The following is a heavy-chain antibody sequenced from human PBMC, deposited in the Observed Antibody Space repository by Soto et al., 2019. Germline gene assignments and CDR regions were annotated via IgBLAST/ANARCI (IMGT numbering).Heavy chain of an antibody. CDR1: GFGFDSFA. CDR3: AKALWFGESSHYFDY. Sequence: PGGSLRLSCVGSGFGFDSFAMSWVRQAPGKGLEWVSGIGGSGGATVYADSVKGRFTISRDNSRNTLYLQMNFLRGGDTAVYYCAKALWFGESSHYFDYWGQGT. CDR2: IGGSGGAT. V-gene: IGHV3-23*01. D-gene: IGHD3-10*01. J-gene: IGHJ4*02.